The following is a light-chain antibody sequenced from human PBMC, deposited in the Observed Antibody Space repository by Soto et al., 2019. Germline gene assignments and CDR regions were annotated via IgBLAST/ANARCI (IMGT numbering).Light chain of an antibody. CDR1: QDIRNG. Sequence: AIQMTQSPSSLSASVGDRVTITCRASQDIRNGLGWFQQKPGQAPKLLISAASFLHRGVPSRFSGSGSGTDFTLTISSLQPEDFDTYYCLQDYNYPRTFGQGTKVEIK. V-gene: IGKV1-6*01. CDR3: LQDYNYPRT. J-gene: IGKJ1*01. CDR2: AAS.